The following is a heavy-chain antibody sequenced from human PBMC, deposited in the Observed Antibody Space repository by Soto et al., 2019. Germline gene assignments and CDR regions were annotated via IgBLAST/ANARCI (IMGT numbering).Heavy chain of an antibody. Sequence: ASVKVSCKASGYTFTSYAMHWVRQAPGQRLEWMGWINAGNGNTKYSQKFQGRVTITRDTSASTAYMELSSLRSEDTAVYYCAREIVVVPAATLYYYYYGMDVWGQGTTVTVSS. V-gene: IGHV1-3*01. J-gene: IGHJ6*02. CDR1: GYTFTSYA. D-gene: IGHD2-2*01. CDR2: INAGNGNT. CDR3: AREIVVVPAATLYYYYYGMDV.